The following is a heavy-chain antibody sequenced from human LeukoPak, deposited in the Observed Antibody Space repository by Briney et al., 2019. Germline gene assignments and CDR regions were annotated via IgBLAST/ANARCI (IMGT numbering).Heavy chain of an antibody. CDR1: GFTVSSNY. Sequence: PGGSLRLSCAASGFTVSSNYMSWVRQAPGKGLEWVSVIYSGGSTYYADSGKGRFTISRDNSKNTLYLQMNSLRAEDTAVYYCATYCSGGSCYGYWGQGTLVTVSS. CDR2: IYSGGST. D-gene: IGHD2-15*01. CDR3: ATYCSGGSCYGY. V-gene: IGHV3-66*01. J-gene: IGHJ4*02.